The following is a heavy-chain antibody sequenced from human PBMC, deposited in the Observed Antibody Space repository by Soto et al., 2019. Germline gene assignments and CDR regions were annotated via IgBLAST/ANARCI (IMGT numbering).Heavy chain of an antibody. D-gene: IGHD3-3*01. CDR2: IYYSGST. CDR1: GGSISSGDYY. CDR3: ARSDTYYDFWSGYYTGIPYYYYYGMDV. Sequence: PSGTLSLTCTVSGGSISSGDYYWSWIRQPPGKGLEWIGYIYYSGSTYYNPSLKSRVTISVDTSKNQFSLKLSSVTAADTAVYYCARSDTYYDFWSGYYTGIPYYYYYGMDVWGQGTTVTVSS. J-gene: IGHJ6*02. V-gene: IGHV4-30-4*01.